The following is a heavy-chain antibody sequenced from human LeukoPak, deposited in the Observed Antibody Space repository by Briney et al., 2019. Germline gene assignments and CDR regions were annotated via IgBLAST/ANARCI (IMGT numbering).Heavy chain of an antibody. D-gene: IGHD3-10*01. CDR3: ARASSRGYAFDI. Sequence: SETLSLTCTVSGGSISSSSYYWGWIRQPPGKGLEWIGSIYYSGSTYYNPSLKSRVTISVDTSKNQFSLKLSSVTAADTAVYYCARASSRGYAFDIWGQGTMVTISS. CDR1: GGSISSSSYY. CDR2: IYYSGST. J-gene: IGHJ3*02. V-gene: IGHV4-39*07.